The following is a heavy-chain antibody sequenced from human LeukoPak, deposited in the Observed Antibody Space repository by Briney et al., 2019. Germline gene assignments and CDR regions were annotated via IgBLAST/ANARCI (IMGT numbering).Heavy chain of an antibody. CDR3: ARHSEQLVPEYFQH. CDR1: GGSISSSSYY. V-gene: IGHV4-39*01. Sequence: SETLSLTCTVSGGSISSSSYYWGWIRQPPGKGLEWIGSIYYSGSTYYNPSLKSRVTISVDTSKNQFSLKPSSVTAADTAVYYCARHSEQLVPEYFQHWGQGTLVTVSS. D-gene: IGHD6-13*01. J-gene: IGHJ1*01. CDR2: IYYSGST.